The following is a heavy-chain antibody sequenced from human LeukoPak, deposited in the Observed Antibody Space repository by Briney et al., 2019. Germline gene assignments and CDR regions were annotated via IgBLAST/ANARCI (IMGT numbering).Heavy chain of an antibody. CDR1: GGTFSSYA. J-gene: IGHJ6*03. D-gene: IGHD2-15*01. CDR3: ATSRRIVVVVAAKVPYYYYMDV. CDR2: IIPIFGTA. Sequence: ASVKVSCKASGGTFSSYAISWVRQAPGQGLEWMGGIIPIFGTANYAQKFQGRVTITTDESTSTAYMELSSLRSEDTAVYYCATSRRIVVVVAAKVPYYYYMDVWGKGTTVTVSS. V-gene: IGHV1-69*05.